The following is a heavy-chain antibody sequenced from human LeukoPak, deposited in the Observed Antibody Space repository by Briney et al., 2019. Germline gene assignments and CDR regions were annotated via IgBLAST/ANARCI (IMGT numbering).Heavy chain of an antibody. J-gene: IGHJ4*02. CDR3: ASFMLVSSVTREFDY. D-gene: IGHD6-6*01. Sequence: PGGALRLSCAASGLTLSNNYMSWVRQAPGKGLEWVSTIYNGGRTHYADSVKGRFFVSSDNTENAEYLQMNSLRAEDTAVYDFASFMLVSSVTREFDYWGQGTMVTVSS. CDR2: IYNGGRT. V-gene: IGHV3-66*01. CDR1: GLTLSNNY.